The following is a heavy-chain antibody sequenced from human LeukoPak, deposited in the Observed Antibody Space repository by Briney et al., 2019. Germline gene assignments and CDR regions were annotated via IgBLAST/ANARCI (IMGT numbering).Heavy chain of an antibody. CDR1: GFTFSSYW. Sequence: GGSLGLSCAASGFTFSSYWMSWVRQAPGKGLEWVADIKEDGSEKYYVDSVKGRLTISRDKAQNSLYLQMNSLRAEDTAAYYCARRRGGYYFDYWGQGTLVTVSS. J-gene: IGHJ4*02. D-gene: IGHD2-15*01. CDR3: ARRRGGYYFDY. CDR2: IKEDGSEK. V-gene: IGHV3-7*03.